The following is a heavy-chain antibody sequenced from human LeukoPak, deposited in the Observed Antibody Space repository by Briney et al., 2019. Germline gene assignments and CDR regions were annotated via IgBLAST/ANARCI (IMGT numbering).Heavy chain of an antibody. CDR1: GFTFSSYA. CDR2: ISGSGGST. CDR3: AKVRRQLDYFDY. D-gene: IGHD6-13*01. V-gene: IGHV3-23*01. Sequence: GGSLRLSCAASGFTFSSYAMSWVRQAPGKGLEWVSAISGSGGSTYYADSVKGRFTISIDNSKNTLYLQMNSLRAEDTAVYYCAKVRRQLDYFDYWGQGTLVTVSS. J-gene: IGHJ4*02.